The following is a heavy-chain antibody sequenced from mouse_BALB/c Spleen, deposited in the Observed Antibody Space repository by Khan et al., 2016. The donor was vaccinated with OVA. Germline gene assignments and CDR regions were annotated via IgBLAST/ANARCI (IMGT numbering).Heavy chain of an antibody. J-gene: IGHJ2*01. D-gene: IGHD1-1*01. Sequence: VQLVESGDDLVKPGASVKLSCKASGYTFVNYWILWVRQRPGQGLEWIGYINPSIGYTENNQNFKDKATLTADKSSSTAYMQLNSLTSEDSAVYYCARRGLRWDFDYWGQGTTLTVSS. CDR3: ARRGLRWDFDY. CDR2: INPSIGYT. V-gene: IGHV1-7*01. CDR1: GYTFVNYW.